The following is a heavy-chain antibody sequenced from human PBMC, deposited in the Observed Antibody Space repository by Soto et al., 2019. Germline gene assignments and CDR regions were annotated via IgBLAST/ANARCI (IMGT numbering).Heavy chain of an antibody. CDR3: ARDRSEYSSSPHYYYYGMDV. J-gene: IGHJ6*02. Sequence: ASVKVSCKASGYTFTSYYMHWVRQAPGQGLEWMGIINPSGGSTSYAQKFQGRVTMTRDTSTSTVYMELSSLRSEDTAVYYCARDRSEYSSSPHYYYYGMDVWGQGTTVTSP. CDR2: INPSGGST. CDR1: GYTFTSYY. D-gene: IGHD6-6*01. V-gene: IGHV1-46*01.